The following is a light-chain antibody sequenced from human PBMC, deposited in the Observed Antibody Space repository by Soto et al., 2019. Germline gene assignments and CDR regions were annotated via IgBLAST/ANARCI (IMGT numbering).Light chain of an antibody. V-gene: IGLV2-8*01. CDR1: SSDVGGYNY. CDR3: SSYAGSNNPYV. Sequence: QSVLIQPPSASGSPGQSVTISCTGTSSDVGGYNYVSWYQQHPGKAPKLMIYEVSKRPSGVPDRFSGSKSGNTASLTVSGLQADDEADYYCSSYAGSNNPYVFGTGTKVTVL. J-gene: IGLJ1*01. CDR2: EVS.